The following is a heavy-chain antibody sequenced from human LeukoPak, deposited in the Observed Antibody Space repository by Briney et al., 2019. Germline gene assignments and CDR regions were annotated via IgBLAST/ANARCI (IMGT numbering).Heavy chain of an antibody. CDR1: GYTFTGYY. V-gene: IGHV1-18*04. Sequence: ASAKVSCKASGYTFTGYYMHWVRQAPGQGLEWMGWISAHNGDTNYAQKFQGRVSMTTDTSTSTGYMELRSLTSDDTAVYYCARDLKRTVGATTTSDYWGQGTLVTVSS. CDR3: ARDLKRTVGATTTSDY. D-gene: IGHD1-26*01. J-gene: IGHJ4*02. CDR2: ISAHNGDT.